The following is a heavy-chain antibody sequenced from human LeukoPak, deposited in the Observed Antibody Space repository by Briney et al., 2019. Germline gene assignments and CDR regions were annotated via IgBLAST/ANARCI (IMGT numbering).Heavy chain of an antibody. CDR2: IYYSGST. V-gene: IGHV4-39*07. CDR1: GGSINSNSYY. Sequence: LETLSLTCTVSGGSINSNSYYWGWIRQPPGKGLEWIGSIYYSGSTYYNPSLKSRVTISVDTSKNQFSLKLSSVTAADTAVYYCARANVVTAIDYWGQGTLVTVSS. D-gene: IGHD2-21*02. CDR3: ARANVVTAIDY. J-gene: IGHJ4*02.